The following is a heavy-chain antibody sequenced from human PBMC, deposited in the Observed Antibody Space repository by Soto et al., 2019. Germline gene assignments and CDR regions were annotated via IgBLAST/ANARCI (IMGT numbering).Heavy chain of an antibody. D-gene: IGHD2-2*01. CDR2: ISPYTDDP. CDR1: GNTFTNFG. CDR3: ARVIPGPEAWLHP. Sequence: ASVKVSCKASGNTFTNFGVTWVRQAPGQGLEWMGWISPYTDDPSYAQKFQGRVTMTIDTSTSTAYLDLRRLTSDDTAVYYCARVIPGPEAWLHPWGQGTLVTVSS. V-gene: IGHV1-18*01. J-gene: IGHJ5*02.